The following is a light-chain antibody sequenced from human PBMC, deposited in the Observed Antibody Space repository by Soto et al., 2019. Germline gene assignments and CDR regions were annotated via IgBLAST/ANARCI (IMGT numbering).Light chain of an antibody. J-gene: IGKJ1*01. CDR3: QQSYTTPAT. Sequence: DIQMSQSPSSLSASVADRVTITCRASQSISRFLNWFQQKPGNAPKLLIYAASSLQSGVPSRFSGSGSGTDFTLTISSLHPEDFATYYCQQSYTTPATFGQGTKVEIK. V-gene: IGKV1-39*01. CDR2: AAS. CDR1: QSISRF.